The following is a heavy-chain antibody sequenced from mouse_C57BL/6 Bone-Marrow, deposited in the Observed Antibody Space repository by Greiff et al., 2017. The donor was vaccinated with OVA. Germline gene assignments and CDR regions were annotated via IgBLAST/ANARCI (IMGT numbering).Heavy chain of an antibody. Sequence: VQVVESGPELVKPGASVKLSCKASGYTFTSYDINWVKQRPGQGLEWIGWIYPRDGSTKYNEKFKGKATLTVDTSSSTAYMELHSLTSEDSAVYFCARGGAYYSNPFAYWGQGTLVTVSA. CDR2: IYPRDGST. CDR3: ARGGAYYSNPFAY. V-gene: IGHV1-85*01. CDR1: GYTFTSYD. D-gene: IGHD2-5*01. J-gene: IGHJ3*01.